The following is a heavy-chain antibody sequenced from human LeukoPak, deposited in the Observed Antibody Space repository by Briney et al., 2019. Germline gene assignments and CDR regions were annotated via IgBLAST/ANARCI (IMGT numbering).Heavy chain of an antibody. Sequence: GASVKVSCKASGYTFTAYYVHWVRQAPGQGLEWMGWINPNSGGTNYAQKFQGRVTMTRDTSISTAYMELSSLRSDDTAVYYCARGDHYHVLTGFQTPSHLSDYWGQGTLVTVSS. D-gene: IGHD3-9*01. V-gene: IGHV1-2*02. CDR2: INPNSGGT. CDR3: ARGDHYHVLTGFQTPSHLSDY. CDR1: GYTFTAYY. J-gene: IGHJ4*02.